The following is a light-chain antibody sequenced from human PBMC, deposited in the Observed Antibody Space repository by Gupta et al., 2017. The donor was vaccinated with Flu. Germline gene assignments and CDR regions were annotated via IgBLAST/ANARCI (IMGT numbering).Light chain of an antibody. Sequence: RVTISCSGSTSKMGSSNVNWYQHVPGAAPKLLIYSHNMRHSGVPDRFSGSKSGTSASVAISGLQAEDEADYYCAALDDNLNGYVFGPGTKVTVL. CDR3: AALDDNLNGYV. CDR2: SHN. J-gene: IGLJ1*01. CDR1: TSKMGSSN. V-gene: IGLV1-44*01.